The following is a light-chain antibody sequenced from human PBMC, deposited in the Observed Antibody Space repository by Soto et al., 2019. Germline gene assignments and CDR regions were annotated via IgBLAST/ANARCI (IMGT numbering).Light chain of an antibody. CDR1: SSNIGAGYD. CDR2: GNS. V-gene: IGLV1-40*01. J-gene: IGLJ1*01. Sequence: QPVLTQPPSESGAPGQRVTISCTGSSSNIGAGYDVHWYQQLPGTAPKLLIYGNSNRPSGVPDRFSGSKSGTSASLAITGLQAEDEADYYCQSYDSSLSGYVFGTGTQLTVL. CDR3: QSYDSSLSGYV.